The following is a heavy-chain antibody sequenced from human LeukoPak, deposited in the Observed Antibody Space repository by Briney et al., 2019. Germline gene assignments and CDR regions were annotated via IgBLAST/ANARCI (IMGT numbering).Heavy chain of an antibody. V-gene: IGHV4-39*02. CDR3: ARRLGDPFYYMDV. J-gene: IGHJ6*03. D-gene: IGHD3-10*01. CDR1: GGSMTSGSHY. Sequence: PSETLPLTCSVSGGSMTSGSHYWGWVRQPPGKGLEWIGNIYYSGSTYYNPSLKSRVAIFIDTSKNHFSLALTSVTAADAGVYYCARRLGDPFYYMDVWGRGSTVTVSS. CDR2: IYYSGST.